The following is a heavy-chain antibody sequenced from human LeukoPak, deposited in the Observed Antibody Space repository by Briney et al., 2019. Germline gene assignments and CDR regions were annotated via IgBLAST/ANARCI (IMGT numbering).Heavy chain of an antibody. V-gene: IGHV4-34*01. CDR3: ARVGCSGGSCYRQLDY. CDR2: INHSGST. Sequence: SETLSLTCAVYGGSFSDYYWSWIRQPPGKGLEWIGEINHSGSTNYNSSLKSRVTISVDTSKNQFSLKLSSVTAADTAVYYCARVGCSGGSCYRQLDYWGQGTLVTVSS. J-gene: IGHJ4*02. D-gene: IGHD2-15*01. CDR1: GGSFSDYY.